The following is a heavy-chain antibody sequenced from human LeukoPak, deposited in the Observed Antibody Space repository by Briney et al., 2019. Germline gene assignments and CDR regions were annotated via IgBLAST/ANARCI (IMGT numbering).Heavy chain of an antibody. CDR1: GFTFSSYD. J-gene: IGHJ6*02. D-gene: IGHD2-2*01. CDR2: IGTAGDT. Sequence: GGSLRLSCAASGFTFSSYDMHWVRHATGKGLEWVSAIGTAGDTYYPGSVKGRFTISRENAKNSLYLQMNSLRAGDTAVYYCARGRYCSSTSCRNYYYYYGMDVWGQGTTVTVSS. CDR3: ARGRYCSSTSCRNYYYYYGMDV. V-gene: IGHV3-13*01.